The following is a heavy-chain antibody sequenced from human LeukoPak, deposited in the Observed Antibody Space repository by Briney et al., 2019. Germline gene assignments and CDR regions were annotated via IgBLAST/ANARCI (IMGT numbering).Heavy chain of an antibody. V-gene: IGHV4-59*08. CDR3: ARQGGATSPLLY. CDR1: GGSICSYY. J-gene: IGHJ4*02. Sequence: SETLSLTCTVSGGSICSYYWSWIRQPPGKGLEWIGYIYYSGSTNYSPSLKSRVTISVDTSKNQFSLKLSSVTAADTAVYYCARQGGATSPLLYWGQGTLVTVSS. CDR2: IYYSGST. D-gene: IGHD1-26*01.